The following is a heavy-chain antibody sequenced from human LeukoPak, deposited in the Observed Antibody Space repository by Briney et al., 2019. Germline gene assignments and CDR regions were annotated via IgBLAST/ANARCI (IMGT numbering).Heavy chain of an antibody. J-gene: IGHJ4*02. CDR1: GFTFSTYG. Sequence: GGSLRLSCAASGFTFSTYGMSWVRQAPGKGLEWVSAISGNGGTTHYADSVKGRFTISRDNSKSTLYLQMSSLRAGDTAVYYCAKDLHWGFDYWGQGTLVTVSS. V-gene: IGHV3-23*01. CDR3: AKDLHWGFDY. CDR2: ISGNGGTT. D-gene: IGHD7-27*01.